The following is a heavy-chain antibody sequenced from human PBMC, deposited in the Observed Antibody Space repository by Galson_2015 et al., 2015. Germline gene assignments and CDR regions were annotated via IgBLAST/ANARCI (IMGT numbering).Heavy chain of an antibody. CDR1: GDSVSSNSAA. Sequence: CAISGDSVSSNSAAWNWIRQSPSRGLEWLGRTYYRSKWYNDCAVSVKSRITINPDTSKNQFSLQLNPVTPEDTAVYYCARTPRIAAAENFDYWGQGTLVTVSS. CDR2: TYYRSKWYN. CDR3: ARTPRIAAAENFDY. V-gene: IGHV6-1*01. J-gene: IGHJ4*02. D-gene: IGHD6-13*01.